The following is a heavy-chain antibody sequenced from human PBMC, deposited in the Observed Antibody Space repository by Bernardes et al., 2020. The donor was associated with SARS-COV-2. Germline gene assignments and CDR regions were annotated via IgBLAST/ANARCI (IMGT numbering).Heavy chain of an antibody. CDR2: IYYSGST. CDR3: ARARGDTMNWFDP. J-gene: IGHJ5*02. Sequence: SETLSLTCTVSGGSISSYYWSWIWQPPGKGLEWIGYIYYSGSTNYNPSLKSRVTISVDTSKNQFSLKLSSVTAADTAVYYCARARGDTMNWFDPWGQGTLVTVSS. CDR1: GGSISSYY. D-gene: IGHD3-10*01. V-gene: IGHV4-59*01.